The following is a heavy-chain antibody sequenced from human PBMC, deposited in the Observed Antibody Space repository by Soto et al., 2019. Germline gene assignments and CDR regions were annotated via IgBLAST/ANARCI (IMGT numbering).Heavy chain of an antibody. D-gene: IGHD1-20*01. Sequence: SQTLSLTCAISGDSVSSYSAAWNWIRQSPSGGLEWLGRTYYRSMFCSDYAESVRSRIIINPDTSKNQFSLQLNSVTPEDTAVYYCARSELTGTPYYYYGMDAWGEATTGTVS. CDR2: TYYRSMFCS. J-gene: IGHJ6*02. CDR3: ARSELTGTPYYYYGMDA. CDR1: GDSVSSYSAA. V-gene: IGHV6-1*01.